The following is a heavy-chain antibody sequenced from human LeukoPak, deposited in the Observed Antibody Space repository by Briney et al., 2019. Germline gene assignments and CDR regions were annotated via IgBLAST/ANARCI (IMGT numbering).Heavy chain of an antibody. CDR1: GGTFSSYA. CDR3: ARDPDYGDYAYFDY. Sequence: REASVKVSCKASGGTFSSYAISWVRQAPGQGLEWMGGIIPIFGTANYAQKFQGRVTITADESTSTAYMELSSPRSEDTAVYYCARDPDYGDYAYFDYWGQGTLVTVSS. D-gene: IGHD4-17*01. V-gene: IGHV1-69*13. J-gene: IGHJ4*02. CDR2: IIPIFGTA.